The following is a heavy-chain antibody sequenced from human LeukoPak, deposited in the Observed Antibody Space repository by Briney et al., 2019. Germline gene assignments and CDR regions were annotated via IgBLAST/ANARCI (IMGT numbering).Heavy chain of an antibody. J-gene: IGHJ5*02. CDR1: GGSFSGYY. CDR3: ARGRRILRVVVAAASWFDP. D-gene: IGHD2-15*01. Sequence: NPSETLSLTCAVYGGSFSGYYWSWIRQPPGKGLEWIGEINHSGSTNYNPSLKSRVTISVDTSKNQFSLKLSSVTAADTAVYYCARGRRILRVVVAAASWFDPWGQGTLVTVSS. CDR2: INHSGST. V-gene: IGHV4-34*01.